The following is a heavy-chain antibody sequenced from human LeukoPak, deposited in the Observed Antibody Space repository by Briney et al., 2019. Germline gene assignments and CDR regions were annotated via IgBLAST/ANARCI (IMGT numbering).Heavy chain of an antibody. CDR1: GGSISSYY. V-gene: IGHV4-4*07. Sequence: KPSETLSLTCTVSGGSISSYYWSWIRQPAGKGLEWIGRIYTSGSTNYNPSLKSRVTMSVDTSKNQFSLKLSSVTAADTAVYYCARDRRSGGKYYYENWGQGTLVTVSS. CDR2: IYTSGST. D-gene: IGHD4-23*01. J-gene: IGHJ4*02. CDR3: ARDRRSGGKYYYEN.